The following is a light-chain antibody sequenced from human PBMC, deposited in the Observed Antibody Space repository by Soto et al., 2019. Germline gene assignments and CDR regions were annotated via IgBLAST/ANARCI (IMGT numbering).Light chain of an antibody. CDR3: QQYSDSPLT. Sequence: EMVLTQSPGTLSLSPGERATLSCRASQTVSTNYLAWFQHKPGQAPRLLIYGASSRATGIPDRFSGSGSGTDFTLTINRLEPEDFAVYFCQQYSDSPLTFGGGTKVEIK. CDR1: QTVSTNY. V-gene: IGKV3-20*01. J-gene: IGKJ4*01. CDR2: GAS.